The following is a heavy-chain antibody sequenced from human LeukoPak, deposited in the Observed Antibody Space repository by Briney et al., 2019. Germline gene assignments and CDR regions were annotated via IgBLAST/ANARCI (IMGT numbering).Heavy chain of an antibody. CDR2: IIPILGIA. D-gene: IGHD5-12*01. CDR3: ARELRDGYNYHYFDN. V-gene: IGHV1-69*04. J-gene: IGHJ4*02. CDR1: GYTFSSYA. Sequence: GASVKVSCKASGYTFSSYAISWVRQAPGQGLEWMGRIIPILGIANYAQKFQGRVTITADKSTSTAYMELSSLRSEDTAVYYCARELRDGYNYHYFDNWGQGTLVTVSS.